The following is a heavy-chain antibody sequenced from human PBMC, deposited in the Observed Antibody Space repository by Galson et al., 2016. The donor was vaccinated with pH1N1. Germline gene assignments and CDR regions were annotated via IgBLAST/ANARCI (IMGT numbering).Heavy chain of an antibody. CDR1: GSNSDYN. CDR3: AKVSYGDYGLDVFDI. Sequence: SLRLSCAASGSNSDYNMNWVRLAPGKGLEWVSSISGSGGRKHYADSVQGRFIISRDSSKNTLYLQMNSLRAEDTALYFCAKVSYGDYGLDVFDIWGQGTMVIVSS. J-gene: IGHJ3*02. D-gene: IGHD4-17*01. V-gene: IGHV3-23*01. CDR2: ISGSGGRK.